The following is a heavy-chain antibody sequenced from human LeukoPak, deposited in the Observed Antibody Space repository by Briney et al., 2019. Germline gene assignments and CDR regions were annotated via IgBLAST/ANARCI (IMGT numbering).Heavy chain of an antibody. Sequence: GGSLRLSCAASGFTFSSYWMSWVRQAPGKGLEWVANIKQDGSEKYYVDSVKGRFTISRDNAKNSLYLQMNSLRAEDTAVYYCARDLDPRRPLVDYWGQGTLVTVSS. V-gene: IGHV3-7*01. CDR1: GFTFSSYW. D-gene: IGHD2-21*01. J-gene: IGHJ4*02. CDR2: IKQDGSEK. CDR3: ARDLDPRRPLVDY.